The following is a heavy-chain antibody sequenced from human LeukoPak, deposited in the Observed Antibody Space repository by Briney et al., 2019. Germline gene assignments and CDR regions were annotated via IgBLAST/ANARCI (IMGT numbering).Heavy chain of an antibody. V-gene: IGHV1-46*03. CDR3: AISYSYGRIDY. J-gene: IGHJ4*02. CDR1: GYTFTSYY. D-gene: IGHD5-18*01. CDR2: INPSGGST. Sequence: ASVKVSCKASGYTFTSYYMHWVRQAPGQGLEWMGIINPSGGSTSYAQKFQGRVTMTRDPSTSTVYMELSSLRSEDSAVYYCAISYSYGRIDYWGQGTLVTVSS.